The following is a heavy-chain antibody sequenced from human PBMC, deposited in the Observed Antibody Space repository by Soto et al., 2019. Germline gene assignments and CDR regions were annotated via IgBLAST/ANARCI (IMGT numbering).Heavy chain of an antibody. J-gene: IGHJ4*02. CDR3: ARGPRDYYDSSGDY. Sequence: QVQLQESGPGLVKPSQTLSLTCTVSGGSISSGDYYWSWIRQPPGKGLEWIGYIYYSGSTYYNPYLKSRVTISVDTSKNQFSPKLSSVTAAGTAVYYCARGPRDYYDSSGDYWGQGTLVTVSS. V-gene: IGHV4-30-4*01. D-gene: IGHD3-22*01. CDR2: IYYSGST. CDR1: GGSISSGDYY.